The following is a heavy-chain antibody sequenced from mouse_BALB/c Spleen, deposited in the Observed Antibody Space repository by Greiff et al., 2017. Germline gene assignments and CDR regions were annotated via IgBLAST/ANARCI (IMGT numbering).Heavy chain of an antibody. CDR2: ISYDGSN. CDR3: ARNDGYWAWFAY. Sequence: VQLQESGPGLVKPSQSLSLTCSVTGYSITSGYYWNWIRQFPGNKLEWMGYISYDGSNNYNPSLKNRISITRDTSKNQFFLKLNSVTTEDTATYYCARNDGYWAWFAYWGQGTLVTVSA. J-gene: IGHJ3*01. V-gene: IGHV3-6*02. D-gene: IGHD2-3*01. CDR1: GYSITSGYY.